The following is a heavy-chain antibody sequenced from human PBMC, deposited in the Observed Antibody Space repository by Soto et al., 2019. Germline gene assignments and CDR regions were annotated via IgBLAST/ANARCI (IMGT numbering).Heavy chain of an antibody. CDR3: ARGKNAAFDY. CDR1: GDSVSNNAVA. J-gene: IGHJ4*02. CDR2: TYRGSESYN. Sequence: QVQLQQSGPGILKASQTLSVTCAISGDSVSNNAVAWNWIRQSPSGGLEWLGRTYRGSESYNDYSISLKSRVTINSDPSKHQFTLQLTSVTSEDTAVYYCARGKNAAFDYWGQGTVVTVSS. V-gene: IGHV6-1*01.